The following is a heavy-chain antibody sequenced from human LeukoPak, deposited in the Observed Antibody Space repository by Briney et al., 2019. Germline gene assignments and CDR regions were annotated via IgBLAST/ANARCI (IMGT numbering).Heavy chain of an antibody. CDR1: GFTFSSYW. V-gene: IGHV3-74*03. D-gene: IGHD5-18*01. CDR3: SRNTAMVSNYYYYMDV. Sequence: GGSLRLSCAASGFTFSSYWMHWVRQAPGKGLVWVSRINSDGSSTSYADSVKGRFTISRDNAKNSLYLQMNSLRTDDTALYYDSRNTAMVSNYYYYMDVWGKGTTVTVSS. J-gene: IGHJ6*03. CDR2: INSDGSST.